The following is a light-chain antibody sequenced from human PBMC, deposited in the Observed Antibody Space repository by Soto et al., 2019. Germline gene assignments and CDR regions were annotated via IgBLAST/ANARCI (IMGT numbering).Light chain of an antibody. J-gene: IGLJ1*01. CDR2: EVS. Sequence: HSVLTQPASVSGSPGQSITISCTGTSSNVGSYNLVSWYQQHPGKAPKLMIYEVSKRPSGVSNRFSGSKSGNTAYLTISGLQAEDEADYHCCSYAGSYTYVFGPGTKVTV. V-gene: IGLV2-23*02. CDR3: CSYAGSYTYV. CDR1: SSNVGSYNL.